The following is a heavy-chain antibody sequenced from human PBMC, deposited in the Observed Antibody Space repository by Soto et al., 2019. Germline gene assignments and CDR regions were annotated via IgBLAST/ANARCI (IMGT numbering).Heavy chain of an antibody. CDR1: GFTFTTYW. CDR3: VRGGHGSGSYLGSS. J-gene: IGHJ5*02. Sequence: SLRLSCVASGFTFTTYWMSWVRQAPGKGLEWVANIRQDGGAQYYVDSVKGRFTISRDNAKNSVYLQMDSLRVEDTAVYYCVRGGHGSGSYLGSSWGQGILVTVSS. V-gene: IGHV3-7*03. D-gene: IGHD3-10*01. CDR2: IRQDGGAQ.